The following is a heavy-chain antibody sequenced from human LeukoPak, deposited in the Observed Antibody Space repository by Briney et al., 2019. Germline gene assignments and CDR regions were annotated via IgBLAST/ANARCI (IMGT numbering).Heavy chain of an antibody. Sequence: QTGGSLRLSCAASGFIFSNYWMHWVRQAPGKGLVWVSPINSDGSTTSYADSVKGRFTISRDNAKNTLYLQMNSLRPEDTAVYYCARGHYYGRDVWGQGSTVTVCS. CDR2: INSDGSTT. CDR3: ARGHYYGRDV. J-gene: IGHJ6*02. V-gene: IGHV3-74*01. CDR1: GFIFSNYW.